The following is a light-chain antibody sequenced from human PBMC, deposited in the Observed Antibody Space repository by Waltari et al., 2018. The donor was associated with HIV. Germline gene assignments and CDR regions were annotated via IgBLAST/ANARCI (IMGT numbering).Light chain of an antibody. CDR2: LKNDGSH. Sequence: QPVVTQSPSAAASLGASVKLTCTLSSGHSDYAIAWHQQHPQKGPRYLMRLKNDGSHYKGDGIPDRFSGSSSGAERYLIISSLQSGDEADYYCQTWDTGIIIFGGGTKLTVL. CDR1: SGHSDYA. V-gene: IGLV4-69*01. CDR3: QTWDTGIII. J-gene: IGLJ2*01.